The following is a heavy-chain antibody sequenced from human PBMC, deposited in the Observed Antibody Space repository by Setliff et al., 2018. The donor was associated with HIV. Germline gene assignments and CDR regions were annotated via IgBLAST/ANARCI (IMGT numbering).Heavy chain of an antibody. CDR2: IWYDGSNK. V-gene: IGHV3-33*03. CDR1: GFTLSPYG. J-gene: IGHJ6*03. CDR3: VKYSSSWSYYSYYMNV. D-gene: IGHD6-6*01. Sequence: GESLRLSCAASGFTLSPYGMHWVRQAPGKGLEWVVVIWYDGSNKYYAESVKGRFTISRDKSKNTVYLQMNSLRAEDTAVYYCVKYSSSWSYYSYYMNVWGKGTTVTVSS.